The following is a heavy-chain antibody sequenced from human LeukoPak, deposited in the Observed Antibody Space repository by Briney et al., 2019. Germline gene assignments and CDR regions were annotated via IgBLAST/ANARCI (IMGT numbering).Heavy chain of an antibody. CDR1: GGSFSGYY. J-gene: IGHJ4*02. D-gene: IGHD3-16*02. V-gene: IGHV4-34*01. Sequence: SETLSLTCAVYGGSFSGYYWSWIRQPPGRGLEWIGEINHSGSTNYNPSLKSRVTISVDTSKNQFSLKLSSVTAADTAVYYCARGLYDYVRGSYRLAYFDYWGQGTLVTVSS. CDR2: INHSGST. CDR3: ARGLYDYVRGSYRLAYFDY.